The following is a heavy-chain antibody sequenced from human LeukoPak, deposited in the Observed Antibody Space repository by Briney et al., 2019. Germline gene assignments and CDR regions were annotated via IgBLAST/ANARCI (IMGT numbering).Heavy chain of an antibody. Sequence: PGRSLRLSCAASGFTFSSYGMHWVRQAPGKGLEWVAVIWYDGSNKYYADSVKGRFTISRDNSKNTLYLQMNSLRAEDTAVYYCAKARGSYFDYWGQGTLVTVSS. CDR3: AKARGSYFDY. CDR2: IWYDGSNK. D-gene: IGHD5-12*01. CDR1: GFTFSSYG. J-gene: IGHJ4*02. V-gene: IGHV3-33*06.